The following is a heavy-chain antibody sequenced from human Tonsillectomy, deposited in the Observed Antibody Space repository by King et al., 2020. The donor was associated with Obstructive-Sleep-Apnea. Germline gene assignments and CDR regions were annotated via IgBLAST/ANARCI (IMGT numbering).Heavy chain of an antibody. J-gene: IGHJ4*02. D-gene: IGHD2-2*01. V-gene: IGHV3-33*01. CDR2: IWYDGSTK. Sequence: QLVESGGGVVQPGRSLSLSCAASGFTFRSYGMHWVRPAPGKGLAWVAAIWYDGSTKYYADSVKGRFTISRDNSKNTLYLQMNSLRVEDTAVYYCASALGYCSSTSCYEDYWGQGTLVTVSS. CDR3: ASALGYCSSTSCYEDY. CDR1: GFTFRSYG.